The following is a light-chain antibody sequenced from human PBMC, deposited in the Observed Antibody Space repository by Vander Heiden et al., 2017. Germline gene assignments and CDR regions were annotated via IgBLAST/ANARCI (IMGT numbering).Light chain of an antibody. J-gene: IGKJ5*01. CDR2: AAS. CDR3: QQSYRTPIT. V-gene: IGKV1-39*01. Sequence: DRQMTQTPSSLSASAGDRVTITCRASQSISSYLNWYQQKPGKVPHLLIYAASSFQSGVPSRFSGSGSGTYFTLTISCLQPEDFATYYCQQSYRTPITFGQGTRLEI. CDR1: QSISSY.